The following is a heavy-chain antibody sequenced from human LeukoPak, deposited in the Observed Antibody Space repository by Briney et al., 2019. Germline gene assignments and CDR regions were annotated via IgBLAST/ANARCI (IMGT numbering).Heavy chain of an antibody. Sequence: SETLSLTCTVSGGSISSYYWSWIRQPPGKGLEWIGYVYYSGSTNYNPSLKSRVTISVDTSKNQFSLKLSSVTAADTAVYYCARERGYYYDSSGYLNWFDPWGQGTLVTVSS. CDR1: GGSISSYY. D-gene: IGHD3-22*01. CDR2: VYYSGST. CDR3: ARERGYYYDSSGYLNWFDP. V-gene: IGHV4-59*01. J-gene: IGHJ5*02.